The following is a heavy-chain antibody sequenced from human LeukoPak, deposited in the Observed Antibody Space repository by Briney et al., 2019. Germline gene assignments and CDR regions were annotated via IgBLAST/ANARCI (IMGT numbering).Heavy chain of an antibody. CDR1: GFTFSSYS. D-gene: IGHD6-25*01. Sequence: GGSLRLSCAASGFTFSSYSMNWVRQAPGKGLEWVSYISSSSSTIYYADSVKGRFTISRDNSKNTLYLQMNSLRAEDTAVYYCARARTFRSGNLDYWGQGTLVTVSS. CDR2: ISSSSSTI. V-gene: IGHV3-48*01. J-gene: IGHJ4*02. CDR3: ARARTFRSGNLDY.